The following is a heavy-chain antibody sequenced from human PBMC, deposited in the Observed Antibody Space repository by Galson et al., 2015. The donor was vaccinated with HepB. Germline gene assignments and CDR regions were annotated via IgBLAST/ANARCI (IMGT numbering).Heavy chain of an antibody. J-gene: IGHJ4*02. CDR2: IIPIFGIA. CDR3: ARDRGYSYGGEY. Sequence: SCKASGGTFSSYAISWVRQAPGQGLEWMGGIIPIFGIANYAQKFQGRVTITADESTSTAYMELSSLRSEDTAVYYCARDRGYSYGGEYWGQGTLVTVSS. D-gene: IGHD5-18*01. V-gene: IGHV1-69*01. CDR1: GGTFSSYA.